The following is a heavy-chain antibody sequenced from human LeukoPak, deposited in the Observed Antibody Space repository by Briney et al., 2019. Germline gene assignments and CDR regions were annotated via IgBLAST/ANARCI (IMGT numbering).Heavy chain of an antibody. CDR2: INHSGST. D-gene: IGHD1-26*01. V-gene: IGHV4-34*01. CDR3: ARDMGATINWFDP. Sequence: SETLSLTCAVYGRSFSGYYWSWIRQPPGKGLEWIGEINHSGSTNYNPSLKSRVTISVDTFKNQFSLKLSSVTAADTAVYYCARDMGATINWFDPWGQGTPVTVSS. J-gene: IGHJ5*02. CDR1: GRSFSGYY.